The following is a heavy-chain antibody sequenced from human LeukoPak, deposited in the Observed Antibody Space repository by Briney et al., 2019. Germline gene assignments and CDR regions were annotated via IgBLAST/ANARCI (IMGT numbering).Heavy chain of an antibody. J-gene: IGHJ4*02. V-gene: IGHV3-23*01. D-gene: IGHD3-10*01. CDR3: AKELWFGELYFDH. CDR2: ISGRGDAT. Sequence: PGGSLRLSCAASGFTFSSYGMSWVRQAPGKGLEWVSVISGRGDATFYADSVKGRFTISRDNSKNTLYLQMNSLRAEDTAVYYCAKELWFGELYFDHWGQGTLVAVSS. CDR1: GFTFSSYG.